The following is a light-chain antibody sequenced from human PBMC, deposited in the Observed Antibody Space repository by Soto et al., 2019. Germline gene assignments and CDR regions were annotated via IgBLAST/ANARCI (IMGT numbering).Light chain of an antibody. J-gene: IGLJ3*02. CDR3: AAWDDSLNGWV. Sequence: QSVLTQPPSASGTPGQRVIMSCSGIRSNIGSNTVNWYQQLPGTAPKLLIYSNNQRPSGVPDRFSGSKSGTSASLAISGLQSEDEADYYCAAWDDSLNGWVFGGGTKLTVL. CDR2: SNN. CDR1: RSNIGSNT. V-gene: IGLV1-44*01.